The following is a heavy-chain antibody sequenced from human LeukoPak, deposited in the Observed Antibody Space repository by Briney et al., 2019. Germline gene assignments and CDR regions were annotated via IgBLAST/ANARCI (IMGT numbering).Heavy chain of an antibody. CDR1: GGSISSYY. V-gene: IGHV4-4*08. J-gene: IGHJ3*02. CDR2: IYYSGST. CDR3: ARESSGAFDI. D-gene: IGHD3-10*01. Sequence: SKTLSLTCTVSGGSISSYYWSWIRQPPGKGLEWIGYIYYSGSTIYNPSLKSRVTISVDTSKNQFSLNLTSVTAADTAVYYCARESSGAFDIWGQGTMVTVSS.